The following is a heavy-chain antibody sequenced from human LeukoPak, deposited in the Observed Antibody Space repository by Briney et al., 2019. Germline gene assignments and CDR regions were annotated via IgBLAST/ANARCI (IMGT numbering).Heavy chain of an antibody. J-gene: IGHJ4*02. CDR3: ASSSERDYDFWSGYPLGY. D-gene: IGHD3-3*01. Sequence: GGSLGLSCAASGFTFSGYNMNWVRQAPGKGLEWVSSISSSSSYIYYADSVKGRFTISRDNAKNSLYLQMNSLRAEDTAVYYCASSSERDYDFWSGYPLGYWGQGTLATVSS. CDR2: ISSSSSYI. V-gene: IGHV3-21*01. CDR1: GFTFSGYN.